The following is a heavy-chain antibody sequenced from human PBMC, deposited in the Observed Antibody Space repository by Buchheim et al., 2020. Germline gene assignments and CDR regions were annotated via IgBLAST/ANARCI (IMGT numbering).Heavy chain of an antibody. CDR1: GFCFSNYW. CDR2: INNDGVQT. D-gene: IGHD1/OR15-1a*01. J-gene: IGHJ4*02. Sequence: HLVESGGGVVRPGGSLRLSCAASGFCFSNYWMSWVRQVPGKGLEWVANINNDGVQTYYVDSMKGRFPISRDNAKNSLFLQMNSLRADDTAVYYCARSPSTGTVDYWGQGTL. CDR3: ARSPSTGTVDY. V-gene: IGHV3-7*01.